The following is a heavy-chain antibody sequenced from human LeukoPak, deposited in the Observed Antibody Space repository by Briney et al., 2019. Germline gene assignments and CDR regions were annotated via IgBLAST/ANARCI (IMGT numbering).Heavy chain of an antibody. CDR1: GYTFTSYG. J-gene: IGHJ4*02. Sequence: AASVKVSCKASGYTFTSYGISWVRQAPGQGLEWMGWISAYNGNTNYAQKLQGRVTITTDESTSTAYMELSSLRSEDTAVYYCAKSTGGVVVVAVDYWGQGTLVTVSS. D-gene: IGHD2-15*01. CDR2: ISAYNGNT. CDR3: AKSTGGVVVVAVDY. V-gene: IGHV1-18*01.